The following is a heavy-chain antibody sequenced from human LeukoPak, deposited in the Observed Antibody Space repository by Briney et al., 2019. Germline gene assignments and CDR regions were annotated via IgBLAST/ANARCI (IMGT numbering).Heavy chain of an antibody. D-gene: IGHD2-15*01. Sequence: SETLSLTCTVSGGSISSSSYYGGWIRPPPGKGLEWIGSIYYSGSTYYNPSLKSRVTISVDTSKNQFSLKLSSVTAADTAVYYCASRYCSGGSCPTDYWGQGPLVTVSS. CDR1: GGSISSSSYY. V-gene: IGHV4-39*01. J-gene: IGHJ4*02. CDR3: ASRYCSGGSCPTDY. CDR2: IYYSGST.